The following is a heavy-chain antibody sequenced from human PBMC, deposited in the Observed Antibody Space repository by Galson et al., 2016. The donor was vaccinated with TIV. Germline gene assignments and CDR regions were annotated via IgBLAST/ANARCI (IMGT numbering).Heavy chain of an antibody. CDR3: TCHSGYHYVNEYFHH. J-gene: IGHJ1*01. CDR1: GGSFSNYA. D-gene: IGHD3-22*01. V-gene: IGHV1-69*13. Sequence: SVKVSCKASGGSFSNYAINWVRQAPGQGLEWMGGIIPIFRSPNYAQRFQGRVTITADESTSTAFVELSSLRSEDTAVYYCTCHSGYHYVNEYFHHWGQGTLVTVSS. CDR2: IIPIFRSP.